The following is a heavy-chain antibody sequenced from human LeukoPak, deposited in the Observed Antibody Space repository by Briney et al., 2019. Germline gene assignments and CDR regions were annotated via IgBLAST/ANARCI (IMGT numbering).Heavy chain of an antibody. CDR3: ARGGSSRDIVVVPAANGFDY. J-gene: IGHJ4*02. Sequence: GGSLRLSCAASQFTFSNSWMSWVRQAPGKGLEWVASIMQAGSEKYYVDSVKGRFTISRDSAKNTLYLQMNSLRAEDTAVYYCARGGSSRDIVVVPAANGFDYWGQGTLVTVSS. CDR2: IMQAGSEK. V-gene: IGHV3-7*01. CDR1: QFTFSNSW. D-gene: IGHD2-2*01.